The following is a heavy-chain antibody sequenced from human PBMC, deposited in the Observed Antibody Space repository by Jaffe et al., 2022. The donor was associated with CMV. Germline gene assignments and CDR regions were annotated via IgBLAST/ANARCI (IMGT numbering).Heavy chain of an antibody. CDR2: INPKSGDT. Sequence: QGQLVQSGAEVKKPGASLKVSCKASRYPLIGYYLHWVRQAPGQGLEWMGWINPKSGDTNYAQQFQGRVTMSLDTSMNTAYMELSSLRSDDTAIYFCASPGISVTDHFYLHDLDVWGQGTTVSVAS. CDR1: RYPLIGYY. V-gene: IGHV1-2*02. J-gene: IGHJ6*02. CDR3: ASPGISVTDHFYLHDLDV. D-gene: IGHD2-21*02.